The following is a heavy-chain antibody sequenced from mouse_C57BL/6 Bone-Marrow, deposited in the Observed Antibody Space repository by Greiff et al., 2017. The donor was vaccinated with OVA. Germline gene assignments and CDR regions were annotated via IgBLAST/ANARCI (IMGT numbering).Heavy chain of an antibody. CDR3: ARGYEGFAY. CDR1: GYTFTSYW. Sequence: VKLQESGAELVKPGASVKMSCKASGYTFTSYWITWVKQRPGQGLEWIGDIYPGSGSTNYNEKFKSKATLTVDTSSSTAYMQLSSLTSEDSAVYYCARGYEGFAYWGQGTLVTVSA. D-gene: IGHD2-2*01. CDR2: IYPGSGST. J-gene: IGHJ3*01. V-gene: IGHV1-55*01.